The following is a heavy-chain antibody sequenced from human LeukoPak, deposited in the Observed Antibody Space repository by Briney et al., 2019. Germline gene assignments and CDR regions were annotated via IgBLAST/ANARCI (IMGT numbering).Heavy chain of an antibody. CDR2: INPNSGGT. J-gene: IGHJ6*02. CDR3: ARDPMYSSRGPLVYGMDV. V-gene: IGHV1-2*02. Sequence: ASVKVSCKASGYTFTGYYMHWVRQAPGQGLEWMGWINPNSGGTNYAQKFQGRVTMSVDTSKNQFSLKLSSVTAADTAVYYCARDPMYSSRGPLVYGMDVWGQGTTVTVSS. D-gene: IGHD6-13*01. CDR1: GYTFTGYY.